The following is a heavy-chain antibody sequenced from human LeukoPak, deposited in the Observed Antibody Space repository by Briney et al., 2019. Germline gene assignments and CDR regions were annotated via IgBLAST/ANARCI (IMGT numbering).Heavy chain of an antibody. V-gene: IGHV3-66*01. Sequence: PGGSLRLPCAASGLSVRGNYMSWVRQAPGKGLEWVSVLYRDGSAFYADSVKGRFSISRDNSKNTVYLQMSSLRAEDTAVYYCARLGGHRDCINGVCYFCDNWGQGIPVTVSS. J-gene: IGHJ4*02. CDR3: ARLGGHRDCINGVCYFCDN. CDR1: GLSVRGNY. CDR2: LYRDGSA. D-gene: IGHD2-8*01.